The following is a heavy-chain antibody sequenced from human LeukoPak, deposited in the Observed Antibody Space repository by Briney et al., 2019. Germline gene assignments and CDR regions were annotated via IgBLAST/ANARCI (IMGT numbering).Heavy chain of an antibody. D-gene: IGHD2-15*01. CDR1: GYTFKSYG. CDR2: IRGYNGNT. Sequence: ASVKVSCKASGYTFKSYGITWVRQAPGQGLEWMGWIRGYNGNTNYAQKLQGRVTVTTDTSTSTAYMELRSLRSDDTAVYYCARDCCGGNCYLDYWGQGTLVTVSS. CDR3: ARDCCGGNCYLDY. J-gene: IGHJ4*02. V-gene: IGHV1-18*01.